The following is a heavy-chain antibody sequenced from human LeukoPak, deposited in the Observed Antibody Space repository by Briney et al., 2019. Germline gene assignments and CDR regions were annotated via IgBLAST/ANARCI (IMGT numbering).Heavy chain of an antibody. V-gene: IGHV4-59*01. CDR1: GGSISTYY. J-gene: IGHJ4*01. D-gene: IGHD1-26*01. Sequence: SETPSLTCTVSGGSISTYYWSWIRQPPGKGLEWIAYIYYSGSTNYNPSLKSRVTISVDTSKNLFSLKLSSVTAADTAVYYCARGGSYYGYFDYWGHGALVTVSS. CDR2: IYYSGST. CDR3: ARGGSYYGYFDY.